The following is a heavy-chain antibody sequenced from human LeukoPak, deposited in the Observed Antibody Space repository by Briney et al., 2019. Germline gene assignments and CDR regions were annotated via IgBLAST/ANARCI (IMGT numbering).Heavy chain of an antibody. D-gene: IGHD4-11*01. CDR3: ARGTVTTWGGFDP. CDR2: IYHSGST. J-gene: IGHJ5*02. CDR1: GGSISSGGYS. Sequence: PSQTLSLTCAVSGGSISSGGYSWSWIRQPPGKGLEWIGYIYHSGSTYYNPSLKSRVTISVDRSKNQFSLKLSSETAADTAVYYCARGTVTTWGGFDPWGQGTLVTVSS. V-gene: IGHV4-30-2*01.